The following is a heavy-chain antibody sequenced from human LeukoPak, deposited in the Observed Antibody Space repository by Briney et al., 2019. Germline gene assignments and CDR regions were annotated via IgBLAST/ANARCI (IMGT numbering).Heavy chain of an antibody. J-gene: IGHJ5*02. CDR1: GYSINNYW. CDR3: ARQEYCSGASCYTWFDP. CDR2: IYPADSDI. D-gene: IGHD2-15*01. Sequence: GESLKISCKGSGYSINNYWIAWVRQMPGKGLEWMGIIYPADSDIRYSPSFQGQVTISADKSISTAYLQWNSLKASDTAMYYCARQEYCSGASCYTWFDPWGQGTLVTVAS. V-gene: IGHV5-51*01.